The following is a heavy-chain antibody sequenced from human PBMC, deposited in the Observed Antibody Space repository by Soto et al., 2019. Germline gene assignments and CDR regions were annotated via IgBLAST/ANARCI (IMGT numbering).Heavy chain of an antibody. V-gene: IGHV4-59*01. Sequence: PSETLSLTCTVSGGSISSYYWSWIRQPPGKGLEWIGYIYYSGSTNYNPSLKSRVTISVDTSKSQFSLKLSSVTAADTAEYYCARSTLSGFDYYYMDVWGKGTTVTVSS. D-gene: IGHD2-2*01. J-gene: IGHJ6*03. CDR2: IYYSGST. CDR1: GGSISSYY. CDR3: ARSTLSGFDYYYMDV.